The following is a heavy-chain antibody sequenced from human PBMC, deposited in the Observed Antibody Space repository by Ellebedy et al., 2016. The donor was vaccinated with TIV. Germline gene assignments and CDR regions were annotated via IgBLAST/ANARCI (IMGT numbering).Heavy chain of an antibody. V-gene: IGHV3-72*01. CDR3: ASIRANSPNY. J-gene: IGHJ4*02. D-gene: IGHD1-1*01. CDR1: GFALSDLY. Sequence: GESLKISXAASGFALSDLYVDWFRQAPGKGLEWVGRSRNKANSYTTEYAASVKGRFTTSRDESQNSVSLQMNSLQTEDTAVYYCASIRANSPNYWGQGSLVTVSS. CDR2: SRNKANSYTT.